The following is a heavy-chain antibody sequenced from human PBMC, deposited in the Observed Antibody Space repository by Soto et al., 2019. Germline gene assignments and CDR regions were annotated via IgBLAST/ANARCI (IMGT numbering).Heavy chain of an antibody. CDR3: ASGIAAAGTLDRAFDI. D-gene: IGHD6-13*01. CDR2: TYYSGST. J-gene: IGHJ3*02. CDR1: GGSISSGGYY. V-gene: IGHV4-31*03. Sequence: QVQLQESGPGLVKPSQTLSLTCTVSGGSISSGGYYWSWIRQHPGKGLEWIGYTYYSGSTYYNPSLKSRVTISVDTSKNQFSLKLSSVTAADTAVYYCASGIAAAGTLDRAFDIWGQGTMVTVSS.